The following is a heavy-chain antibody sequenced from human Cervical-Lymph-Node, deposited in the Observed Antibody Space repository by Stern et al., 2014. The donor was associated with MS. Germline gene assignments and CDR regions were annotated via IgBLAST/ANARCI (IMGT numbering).Heavy chain of an antibody. CDR1: GAPFTSYY. D-gene: IGHD3-22*01. CDR2: ANPSGGTT. CDR3: ARATNSYYDASPRRPAPFDI. J-gene: IGHJ3*02. V-gene: IGHV1-46*01. Sequence: VQLVQSGAEVKRPGASVKISCKTSGAPFTSYYMAWVRQAPGQGLEWRGSANPSGGTTRIPKRFQGRLTLTHDTSTSTVYMELSSLRSDDTAMYFCARATNSYYDASPRRPAPFDIWGQGTMVSVSS.